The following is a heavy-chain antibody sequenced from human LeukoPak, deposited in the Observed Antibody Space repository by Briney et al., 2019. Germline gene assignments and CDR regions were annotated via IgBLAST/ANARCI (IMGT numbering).Heavy chain of an antibody. CDR2: ISSSSSYI. Sequence: GGSLRLSCAASGFTFSSYSMNWVRQAPGKGLEWVSSISSSSSYIYYADSVKGRFTTSRDNAKNSLYLQMNSLRAEDTAVYYCARDGMVAGTDYYYYYMDVWGKGTTVTVSS. V-gene: IGHV3-21*01. J-gene: IGHJ6*03. CDR3: ARDGMVAGTDYYYYYMDV. CDR1: GFTFSSYS. D-gene: IGHD6-19*01.